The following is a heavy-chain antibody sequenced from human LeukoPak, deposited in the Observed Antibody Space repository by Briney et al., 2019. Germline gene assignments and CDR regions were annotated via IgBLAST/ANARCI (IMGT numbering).Heavy chain of an antibody. V-gene: IGHV3-53*01. CDR2: IYSGGST. D-gene: IGHD5-18*01. Sequence: GGSLRLSCAASGFTVSSNYMSWVRQAPGKGLEWVSVIYSGGSTYYADSVKGRFTISRDNSKNTLYLQMNSLRAEDTAVYYCARDGRYSYCHDAFDIWGQGTMVTVSS. CDR3: ARDGRYSYCHDAFDI. J-gene: IGHJ3*02. CDR1: GFTVSSNY.